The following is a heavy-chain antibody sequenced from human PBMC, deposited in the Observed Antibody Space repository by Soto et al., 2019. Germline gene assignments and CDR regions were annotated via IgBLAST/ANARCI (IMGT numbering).Heavy chain of an antibody. CDR3: ARDRRMNWFDP. V-gene: IGHV1-18*01. J-gene: IGHJ5*02. Sequence: QVQLVQSGAEVKKPGASVKVSCKASGYTFTSYGISWVRQAPGQGLERMGWISAYNGNTNYAQKLQGRATMTTDTSTSTAYRKLRSLRSDDTAVYYCARDRRMNWFDPWGQGTLVTVSS. CDR1: GYTFTSYG. CDR2: ISAYNGNT.